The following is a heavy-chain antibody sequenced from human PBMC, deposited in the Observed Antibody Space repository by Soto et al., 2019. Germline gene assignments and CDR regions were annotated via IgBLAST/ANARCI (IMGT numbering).Heavy chain of an antibody. D-gene: IGHD3-22*01. CDR1: GFTFSSYG. CDR2: ISYDGSNK. Sequence: GGSLRLSCAASGFTFSSYGMHWVRQAPGKGLEWVAVISYDGSNKYYADSVKGRFTISRDNSKNTLYLQMNSLRAEDKAVYYCAKGGSYYYGSSGYKPVYYWGQGTLVTVSS. V-gene: IGHV3-30*18. CDR3: AKGGSYYYGSSGYKPVYY. J-gene: IGHJ4*02.